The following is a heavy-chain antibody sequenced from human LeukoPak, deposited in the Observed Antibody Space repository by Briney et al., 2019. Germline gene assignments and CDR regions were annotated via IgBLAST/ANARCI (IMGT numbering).Heavy chain of an antibody. CDR1: GFTFSSYA. CDR2: ISYDGSNK. D-gene: IGHD3-3*01. Sequence: QPGRSLRLSRAASGFTFSSYAMHWVRQAPGKGLEWVAVISYDGSNKYYADSVKGRFTISRDNSKNTLYLQMNSLRAEDTAVYYCAKDLRIFGGDWGQGTLVTVSS. CDR3: AKDLRIFGGD. V-gene: IGHV3-30-3*01. J-gene: IGHJ4*02.